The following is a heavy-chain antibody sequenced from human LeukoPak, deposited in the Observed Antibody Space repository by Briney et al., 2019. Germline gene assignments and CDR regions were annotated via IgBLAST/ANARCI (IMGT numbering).Heavy chain of an antibody. CDR2: ISYDGSNK. Sequence: GRSLRLSCAASGFTFSSYAMHWVRQAPGKGLEWVAVISYDGSNKYYADSAKGRFTISRDNSKNTLYLQVNSLRADDTAVYYCAKDDPNDYKPWIYWGQGTLVIVSS. D-gene: IGHD4-11*01. V-gene: IGHV3-30-3*01. CDR1: GFTFSSYA. CDR3: AKDDPNDYKPWIY. J-gene: IGHJ4*02.